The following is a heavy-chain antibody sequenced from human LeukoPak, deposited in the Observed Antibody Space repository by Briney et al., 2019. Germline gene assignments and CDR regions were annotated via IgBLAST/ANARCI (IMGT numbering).Heavy chain of an antibody. CDR2: NRTGSNNYTT. Sequence: GGSLRLSCAASGFTSSDYILDWVRQAPGKVLEWVGRNRTGSNNYTTEYAASVKGRFIISRYDSKNSLYVHMNSLKTEDTAVYHCTRDGGEGGNSAFDIWGQGTMVTVS. D-gene: IGHD3-16*01. V-gene: IGHV3-72*01. CDR3: TRDGGEGGNSAFDI. J-gene: IGHJ3*02. CDR1: GFTSSDYI.